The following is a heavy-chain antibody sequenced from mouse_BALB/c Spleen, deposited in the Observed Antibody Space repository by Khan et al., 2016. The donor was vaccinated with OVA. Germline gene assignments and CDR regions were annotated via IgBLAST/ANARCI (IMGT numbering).Heavy chain of an antibody. CDR3: ARWGTAWFVS. CDR1: GYTFSTYW. CDR2: ILPGSVNT. J-gene: IGHJ3*01. Sequence: QVQLQQSGAELMKPGASVKISCKATGYTFSTYWIEWVKQRPGHGLEWIGEILPGSVNTNYNEKFKGKATITAETSSNTAYIQLSVLTSEDSAVYYCARWGTAWFVSWGQGTLVTVSA. V-gene: IGHV1-9*01. D-gene: IGHD3-3*01.